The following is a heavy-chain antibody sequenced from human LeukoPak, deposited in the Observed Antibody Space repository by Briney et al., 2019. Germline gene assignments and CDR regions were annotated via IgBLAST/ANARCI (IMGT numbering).Heavy chain of an antibody. CDR3: ARDWGSTGYDLYAS. CDR1: GFIFSNYW. V-gene: IGHV3-7*01. Sequence: GGSLRLSCAASGFIFSNYWMTWVRQAPGKGLEWVAHIRQDGSERHYVDSVTDRFTISRDNAKNSLDLQMDGLRAEDTAVYYCARDWGSTGYDLYASWGQGTLVTVSS. CDR2: IRQDGSER. D-gene: IGHD5-12*01. J-gene: IGHJ5*02.